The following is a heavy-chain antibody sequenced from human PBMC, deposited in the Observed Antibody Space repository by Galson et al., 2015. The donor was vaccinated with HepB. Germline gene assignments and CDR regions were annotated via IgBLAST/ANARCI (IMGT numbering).Heavy chain of an antibody. D-gene: IGHD1-26*01. Sequence: SLRLSCAASGFTFSSYAMNWVRQAPGKGLEWVSVISGSSGGGGYTYYADSVKGRFTISKDNSKNTLYLHMNSLRAEDTAVYYCARRDGSGGYSAFDYWGQGTLVTVSS. CDR1: GFTFSSYA. CDR3: ARRDGSGGYSAFDY. CDR2: ISGSSGGGGYT. V-gene: IGHV3-23*01. J-gene: IGHJ4*02.